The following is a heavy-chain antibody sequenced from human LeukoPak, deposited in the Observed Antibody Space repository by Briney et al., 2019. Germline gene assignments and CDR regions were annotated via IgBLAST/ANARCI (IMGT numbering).Heavy chain of an antibody. CDR1: GFTFGTFA. J-gene: IGHJ5*02. CDR2: ISRTSSTI. V-gene: IGHV3-48*01. CDR3: ARDGYNWADL. D-gene: IGHD5-24*01. Sequence: GGSLRLSCAASGFTFGTFAMNWVRQAPGKEPEWVSYISRTSSTIYYADSVKGRFTVSRDNGEQSLYLQMNSLRVEDTAPYYCARDGYNWADLWGQGTLVSVSS.